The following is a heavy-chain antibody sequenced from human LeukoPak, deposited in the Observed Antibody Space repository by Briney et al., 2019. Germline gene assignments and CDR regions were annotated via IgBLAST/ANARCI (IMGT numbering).Heavy chain of an antibody. CDR3: YGITIFGVVIIRDY. V-gene: IGHV4-39*01. D-gene: IGHD3-3*01. J-gene: IGHJ4*02. CDR2: IYYSGST. CDR1: GGSISSSSYY. Sequence: PSETLSLTCTVSGGSISSSSYYWGWIRQPPGKGLEWIGSIYYSGSTYYNPSLKSRVTISVDTSKNQFSLKLSSVTAADTAVYYCYGITIFGVVIIRDYWGRGTLVTVSS.